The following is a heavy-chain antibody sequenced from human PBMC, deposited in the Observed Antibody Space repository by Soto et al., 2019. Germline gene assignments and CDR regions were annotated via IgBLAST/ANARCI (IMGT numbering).Heavy chain of an antibody. CDR2: INWNSDTV. CDR3: AMSNSNDLYYHFES. J-gene: IGHJ4*02. V-gene: IGHV3-9*01. Sequence: VQLVESGGGLVQPGGSLRLSCVASGFNFDDYAMHWVRQPPGKGLEWVSGINWNSDTVGYADSVKGRFTVSRDNAKGSLLLQMSSLGPEDTAVYFCAMSNSNDLYYHFESWGQGTPVTVSS. D-gene: IGHD3-22*01. CDR1: GFNFDDYA.